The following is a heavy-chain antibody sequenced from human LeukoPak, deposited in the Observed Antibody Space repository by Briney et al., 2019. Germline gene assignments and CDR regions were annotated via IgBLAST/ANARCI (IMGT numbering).Heavy chain of an antibody. CDR1: GFTFRDYT. J-gene: IGHJ4*02. CDR2: ISKSGTYI. CDR3: AREVLNVVEPAANTIDY. Sequence: PGGSLRLSCAASGFTFRDYTMNWVRQAPGRGLEWVSAISKSGTYIKYADSVKGRFTVSRDNAKNSLFLQMNSLRVKDTAVYFCAREVLNVVEPAANTIDYWGQGTRVPVSS. V-gene: IGHV3-21*01. D-gene: IGHD2-2*01.